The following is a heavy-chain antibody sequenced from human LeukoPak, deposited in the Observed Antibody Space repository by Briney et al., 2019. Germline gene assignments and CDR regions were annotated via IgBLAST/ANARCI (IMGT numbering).Heavy chain of an antibody. CDR2: INHSGST. CDR3: ARGYRSSRPRYYYYYMDV. Sequence: SETLSLTCAVYGGSFSGYYWSWIRQPPGKGLEWIGEINHSGSTNYNPSLKSRVTISVDTSKNQFSLKLSSVTAADTAVYYCARGYRSSRPRYYYYYMDVWGKGTTVTVSS. D-gene: IGHD6-13*01. J-gene: IGHJ6*03. CDR1: GGSFSGYY. V-gene: IGHV4-34*01.